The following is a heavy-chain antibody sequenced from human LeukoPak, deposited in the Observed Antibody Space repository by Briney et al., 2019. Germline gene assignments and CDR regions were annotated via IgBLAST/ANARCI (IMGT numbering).Heavy chain of an antibody. J-gene: IGHJ4*02. Sequence: ASVKVSCKASGGIFSSYSMSWVRQATGQGLEWMGWMNPNSGNTGYAQKFQGRVTITRNTSISTAYMELSSLRSEDTAVYYCARGAYDSSGYYSDYWGQGTLVTVSS. CDR3: ARGAYDSSGYYSDY. CDR1: GGIFSSYS. D-gene: IGHD3-22*01. CDR2: MNPNSGNT. V-gene: IGHV1-8*03.